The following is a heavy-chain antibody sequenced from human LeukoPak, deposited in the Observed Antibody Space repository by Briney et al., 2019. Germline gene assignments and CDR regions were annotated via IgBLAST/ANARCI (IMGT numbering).Heavy chain of an antibody. CDR3: ARDRTMVRGLANYFYGMDV. CDR2: ISTSGRTT. Sequence: GGSLRLSCAASGFSFSSDELNWVRQAPGKGLEWLSYISTSGRTTYYADSVKGRFTISRDNAKNSLYLQMSSLRAEDTAVYYCARDRTMVRGLANYFYGMDVWGQGTTVIVSS. J-gene: IGHJ6*02. V-gene: IGHV3-48*03. CDR1: GFSFSSDE. D-gene: IGHD3-10*01.